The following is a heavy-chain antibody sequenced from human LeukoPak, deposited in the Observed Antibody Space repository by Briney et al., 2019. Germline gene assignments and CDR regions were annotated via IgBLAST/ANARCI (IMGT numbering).Heavy chain of an antibody. V-gene: IGHV4-59*01. CDR3: ARDLGTAMAPYYYYMDV. CDR2: IYYSGST. Sequence: SETLSLTCTVSGGSISSYYWSWIRQPPGKGLEWIGYIYYSGSTNYNPSLKSRVTISVDTSKNQFSLKLSSVTAADTAVYYCARDLGTAMAPYYYYMDVWGKGTTVTVSS. CDR1: GGSISSYY. J-gene: IGHJ6*03. D-gene: IGHD5-18*01.